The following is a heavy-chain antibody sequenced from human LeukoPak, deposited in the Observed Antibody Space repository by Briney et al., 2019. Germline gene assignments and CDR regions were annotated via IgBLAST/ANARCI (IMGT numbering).Heavy chain of an antibody. CDR3: AREGHYDILTGYSPVEYYYYFMDV. CDR1: GFTFSHYA. V-gene: IGHV3-30*04. J-gene: IGHJ6*03. D-gene: IGHD3-9*01. CDR2: ISSDGSDK. Sequence: ALRLSRAAPGFTFSHYAIHLVRQAPGKGLEWVGVISSDGSDKYHADSVKARFTISRDNSKNTLYLQMNSLRPEDTAVYYCAREGHYDILTGYSPVEYYYYFMDVWGKGTTVTVSS.